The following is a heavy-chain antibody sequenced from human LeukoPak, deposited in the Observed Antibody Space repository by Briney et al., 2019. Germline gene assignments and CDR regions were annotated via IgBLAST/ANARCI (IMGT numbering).Heavy chain of an antibody. CDR2: ISSSGSSI. J-gene: IGHJ6*02. V-gene: IGHV3-11*01. Sequence: GGSLRLSCAASGFTFSDYYMSWIRQAPGKGLEWVSYISSSGSSICYADSVKGRFTISRDNAKNSLYLQMNSLRAEDTAVYYCARGTATGDYYYYGMDVWGQGTTVTVSS. D-gene: IGHD7-27*01. CDR1: GFTFSDYY. CDR3: ARGTATGDYYYYGMDV.